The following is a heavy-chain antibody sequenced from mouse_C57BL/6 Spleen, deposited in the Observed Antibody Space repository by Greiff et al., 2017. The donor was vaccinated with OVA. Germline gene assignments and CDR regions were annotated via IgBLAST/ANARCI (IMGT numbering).Heavy chain of an antibody. CDR2: IYPRSGNT. J-gene: IGHJ3*01. D-gene: IGHD2-12*01. Sequence: QVQLQQSGAELARPGASVKLSCKASGYTFTSYGISWVKQRTGQGLEWIGEIYPRSGNTYYNEKFKGKATLTADKSASTAYMELRSLTSEDSAVYVCARRAYDGGSGFAYWGQGTLVTVSA. CDR3: ARRAYDGGSGFAY. V-gene: IGHV1-81*01. CDR1: GYTFTSYG.